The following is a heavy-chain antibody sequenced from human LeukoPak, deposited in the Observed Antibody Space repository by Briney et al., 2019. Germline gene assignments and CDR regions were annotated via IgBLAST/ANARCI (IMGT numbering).Heavy chain of an antibody. CDR1: GFSLSSYW. CDR2: IKQDGSKI. V-gene: IGHV3-7*01. CDR3: AKVGVAGDYFDY. J-gene: IGHJ4*02. Sequence: GGSLRLSCAASGFSLSSYWMSWVRQAPGKGLEWLADIKQDGSKIYYMDSVKGRFTISRDNAKDSLYLQMNSLRVEDTAVYYCAKVGVAGDYFDYWGQGTLITVSS. D-gene: IGHD2-15*01.